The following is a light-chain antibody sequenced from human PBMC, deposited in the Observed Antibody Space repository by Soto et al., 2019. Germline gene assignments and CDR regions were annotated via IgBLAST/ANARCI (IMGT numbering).Light chain of an antibody. Sequence: EIVMTQSPATLSVSPGERVTLSCRASQGVGSTLAWYRQQPGQAPRLLIYDAYIRATGVPARFSGSGSGTEFTLTISSLQSADFAVYFCQQYNNWARTFGQGTKVDIK. CDR3: QQYNNWART. J-gene: IGKJ1*01. CDR2: DAY. V-gene: IGKV3-15*01. CDR1: QGVGST.